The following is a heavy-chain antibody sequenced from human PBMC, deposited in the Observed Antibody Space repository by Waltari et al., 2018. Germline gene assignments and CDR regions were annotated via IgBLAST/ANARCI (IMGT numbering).Heavy chain of an antibody. J-gene: IGHJ6*03. CDR1: GGTFSSYA. CDR2: IILILGTA. D-gene: IGHD6-25*01. Sequence: QVQLVQSGAEVKKPESSVKVSCKASGGTFSSYAISWVRQAPGQGLEWMGGIILILGTANYAQKFQGRVTITTDESTSTAYMELSSLRSEDTAVYYCAKAASRPEYYYYYYMDVWGKGTTVIVSS. CDR3: AKAASRPEYYYYYYMDV. V-gene: IGHV1-69*05.